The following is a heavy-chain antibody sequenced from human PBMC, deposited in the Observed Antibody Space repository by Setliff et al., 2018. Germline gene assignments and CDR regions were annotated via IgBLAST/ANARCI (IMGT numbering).Heavy chain of an antibody. CDR1: GGTFSSYG. CDR3: VREGVDSRSSTDYRYYMDV. J-gene: IGHJ6*03. D-gene: IGHD3-22*01. V-gene: IGHV1-69*05. CDR2: TIPMFGTT. Sequence: SVKVSCKASGGTFSSYGITWVRQAPGQGLERMGGTIPMFGTTNYARKFQGRVTIITDESTSTAYMQLSSLGSEDTAVYYCVREGVDSRSSTDYRYYMDVWGEGTTVTVSS.